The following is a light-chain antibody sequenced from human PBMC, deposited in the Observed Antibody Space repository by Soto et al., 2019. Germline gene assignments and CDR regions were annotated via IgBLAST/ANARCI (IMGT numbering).Light chain of an antibody. CDR2: RNN. CDR3: AAWDDRLSAHL. J-gene: IGLJ1*01. V-gene: IGLV1-44*01. Sequence: QSALTQPPSASWTPGQRVTISCSGGDSNIGYTTVSWYQHLPGTAPKLLITRNNQRPSGVPDRFSGSTSGTSASLAISGLQSEDEVDYYCAAWDDRLSAHLFVTVTKVTVL. CDR1: DSNIGYTT.